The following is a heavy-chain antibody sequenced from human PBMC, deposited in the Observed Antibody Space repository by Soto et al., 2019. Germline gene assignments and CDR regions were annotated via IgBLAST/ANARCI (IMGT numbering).Heavy chain of an antibody. V-gene: IGHV5-51*01. J-gene: IGHJ5*02. Sequence: XDSLTISCKGSGYSFTSYWIGWVRQMPGKGLEWMGIIYPGDSDTRYSPSFQGQVTISADKSISTAYLQWSSLKASDTAMYYCARLYDILANWFDPWGQGTLVTVSS. CDR1: GYSFTSYW. CDR3: ARLYDILANWFDP. CDR2: IYPGDSDT. D-gene: IGHD3-9*01.